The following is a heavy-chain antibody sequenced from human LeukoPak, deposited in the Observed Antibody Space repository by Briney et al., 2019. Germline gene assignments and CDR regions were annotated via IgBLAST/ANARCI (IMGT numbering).Heavy chain of an antibody. Sequence: PGGSLRLSCAASGFTFSSYAMSWVRQAPGKGLEWVSAISGSGGSTYYADSVKGRFTISRDNSKNTLYLQMNSLRAEDTAVYYCAGSDTIGYTPREWDYWDFDRWGRGTLVIVSS. CDR1: GFTFSSYA. V-gene: IGHV3-23*01. CDR2: ISGSGGST. J-gene: IGHJ2*01. CDR3: AGSDTIGYTPREWDYWDFDR. D-gene: IGHD3-16*02.